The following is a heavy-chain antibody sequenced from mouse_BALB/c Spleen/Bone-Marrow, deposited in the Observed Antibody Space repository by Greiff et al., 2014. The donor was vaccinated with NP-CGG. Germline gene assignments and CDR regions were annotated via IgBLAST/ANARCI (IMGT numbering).Heavy chain of an antibody. D-gene: IGHD2-4*01. Sequence: EVQLVESGGGLVKPGGSLKLSCAASGFTFSSYAMSWVRQTPEKRLEWVATISSGGSYTYYQDSVKGRFTISRDNAKNTLYLQMSSLRSEDTAMYYCARHGITRLLDYWGQGTTLTVSS. V-gene: IGHV5-9-3*01. CDR1: GFTFSSYA. CDR3: ARHGITRLLDY. CDR2: ISSGGSYT. J-gene: IGHJ2*01.